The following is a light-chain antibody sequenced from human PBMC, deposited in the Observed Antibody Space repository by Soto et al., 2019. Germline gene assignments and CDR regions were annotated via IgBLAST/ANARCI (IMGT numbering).Light chain of an antibody. CDR2: DAS. CDR1: QSISSW. V-gene: IGKV1-5*01. CDR3: QHYNSYSEA. Sequence: DIHMTHSPSTLSSSLGDRVTITCRASQSISSWLAWYQQKPGKAPKLLIYDASSLESGVPSRFSGSGSGTEFTLTISSLQPDDFATYYCQHYNSYSEAFGQGTKVDIK. J-gene: IGKJ1*01.